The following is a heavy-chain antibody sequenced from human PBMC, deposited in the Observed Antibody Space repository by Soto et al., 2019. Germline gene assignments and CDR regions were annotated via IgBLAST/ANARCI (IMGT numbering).Heavy chain of an antibody. J-gene: IGHJ4*02. CDR3: ARPPPRITIFGVATFDY. D-gene: IGHD3-3*01. Sequence: GASVKVSCKASGYTFTSYGISWVRQAPGQGLEWMEWISAYNGNTNYAQKFQGRVTMTRDTSISTAYMELSRLRSDDTAVYYCARPPPRITIFGVATFDYWGQGTLVTVSS. CDR2: ISAYNGNT. CDR1: GYTFTSYG. V-gene: IGHV1-18*01.